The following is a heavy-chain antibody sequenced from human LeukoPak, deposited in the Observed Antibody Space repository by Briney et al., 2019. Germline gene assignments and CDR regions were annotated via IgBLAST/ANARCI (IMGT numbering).Heavy chain of an antibody. D-gene: IGHD3-10*01. CDR2: INHSGST. CDR3: ARDPYYYGSGSNQYDY. Sequence: SETLSLACTVSGYSISSGYYWGWIRQPPGKGPEWIGSINHSGSTYYNPSLKSRVTISVDTSKNQFSLELSSVTAADTAVYYGARDPYYYGSGSNQYDYWGQGTLVTVSS. V-gene: IGHV4-38-2*02. J-gene: IGHJ4*02. CDR1: GYSISSGYY.